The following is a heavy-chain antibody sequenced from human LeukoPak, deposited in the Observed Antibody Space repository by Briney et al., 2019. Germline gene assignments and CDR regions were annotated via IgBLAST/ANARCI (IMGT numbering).Heavy chain of an antibody. CDR3: ARDKAVTTEVTQHFQH. CDR2: IWYGGSNK. CDR1: GFTFSSYG. Sequence: GGSLRLSCVASGFTFSSYGMHWVRQAPGKGLEWVAVIWYGGSNKYYADSVKGRFTISRDNSKNTLYLQMNSLRSDDTAVYYCARDKAVTTEVTQHFQHWGQGTLVTVSS. D-gene: IGHD4-23*01. J-gene: IGHJ1*01. V-gene: IGHV3-33*08.